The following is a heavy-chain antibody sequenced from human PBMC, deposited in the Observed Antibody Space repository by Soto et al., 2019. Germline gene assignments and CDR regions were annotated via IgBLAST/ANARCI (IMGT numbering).Heavy chain of an antibody. D-gene: IGHD3-9*01. Sequence: ASVKVSCKVSGYAPTELSMHWVRQAPGEGLEWMGGFVPEDGETIYAQKFQGRVTMTEDTSTDTAYMELSSLRSEDTAVYYCATIPTYDILTGPVFDYWGQGTLVTVSS. CDR3: ATIPTYDILTGPVFDY. CDR2: FVPEDGET. J-gene: IGHJ4*02. V-gene: IGHV1-24*01. CDR1: GYAPTELS.